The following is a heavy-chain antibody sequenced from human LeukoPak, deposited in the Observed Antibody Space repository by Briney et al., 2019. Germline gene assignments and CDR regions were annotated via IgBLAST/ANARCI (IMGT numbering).Heavy chain of an antibody. D-gene: IGHD6-19*01. CDR2: INSDGSST. CDR1: GFTFSSYW. V-gene: IGHV3-74*03. J-gene: IGHJ4*02. CDR3: ARDQSAMAGRLDCFDS. Sequence: GGSLRLSCAASGFTFSSYWMHWVRQAPGRGLVWVSRINSDGSSTEYADSVKGRFTISRDNAKNTLYLQMNSLRAEDTAVYYCARDQSAMAGRLDCFDSWGQGTLVTVSS.